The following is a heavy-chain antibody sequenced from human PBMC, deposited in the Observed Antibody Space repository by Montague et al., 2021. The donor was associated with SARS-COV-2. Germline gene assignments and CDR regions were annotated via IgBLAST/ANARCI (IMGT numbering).Heavy chain of an antibody. Sequence: ALVKPTQTLTLTCTFSGFSLSTPNVGVGWIRQPPGKAPEWVAVIYSNDEKRYSPSLRNRLTITKDTAKNQVVLSLTYVDPVDTATYYCAHLIRYYDIFTGIPFDYWGQGSQVTVSS. D-gene: IGHD3-9*01. CDR3: AHLIRYYDIFTGIPFDY. CDR2: IYSNDEK. J-gene: IGHJ4*02. V-gene: IGHV2-5*01. CDR1: GFSLSTPNVG.